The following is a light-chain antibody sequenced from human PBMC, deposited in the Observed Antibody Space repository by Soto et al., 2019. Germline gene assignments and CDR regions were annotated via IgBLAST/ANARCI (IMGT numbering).Light chain of an antibody. V-gene: IGKV4-1*01. J-gene: IGKJ1*01. CDR1: QSVLYNSNNKNY. CDR3: QQYDSTPWT. CDR2: WAS. Sequence: DIVMTQAPDSLAVSLGERATINCKSSQSVLYNSNNKNYLTWYQQKPGQPPKLLIYWASTRESGVPDRFSGSGSGTDFTLTISSLQAEDVAGYYCQQYDSTPWTFGQGNKVEIK.